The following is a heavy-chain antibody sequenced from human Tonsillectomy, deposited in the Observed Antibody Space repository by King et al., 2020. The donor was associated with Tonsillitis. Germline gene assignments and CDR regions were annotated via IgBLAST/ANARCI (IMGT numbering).Heavy chain of an antibody. J-gene: IGHJ4*02. CDR3: ARGGVDPFDF. CDR1: GFTFSSYW. CDR2: INTDGSYT. V-gene: IGHV3-74*01. Sequence: VQLVESGGGLVQPGGSLRLSCAASGFTFSSYWMHWVRQAPGKGLAWVSRINTDGSYTTYADSVPFRFTISRDNAKNTLYLQVNSLRADDTAVYYCARGGVDPFDFWGQGTLVTVSS. D-gene: IGHD3-10*01.